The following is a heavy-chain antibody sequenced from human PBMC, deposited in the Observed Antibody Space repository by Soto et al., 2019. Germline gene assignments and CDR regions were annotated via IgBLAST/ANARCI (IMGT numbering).Heavy chain of an antibody. CDR2: IYSGGST. CDR1: GFTVSSNY. Sequence: PGGSLRLSCAASGFTVSSNYMSWVRQAPGKGLEWVSVIYSGGSTYYADSVKGRFTISRDNSKNTLYLQMNSLRAEDTAVYYCARDFVVIAAAGTFYYYGMDVWGQGTTVTVSS. D-gene: IGHD6-13*01. CDR3: ARDFVVIAAAGTFYYYGMDV. J-gene: IGHJ6*02. V-gene: IGHV3-53*01.